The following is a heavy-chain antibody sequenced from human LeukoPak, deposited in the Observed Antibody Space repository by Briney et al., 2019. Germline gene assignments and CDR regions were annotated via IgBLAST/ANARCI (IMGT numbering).Heavy chain of an antibody. V-gene: IGHV4-34*01. Sequence: SETLSLTCAVYGGSFSGYYWSWIRQSPGKGLEWIGEINHSGSTNYNPSLKSRVTISVDTSKNQFSLKLSSVTAADTAVYYCARTRYFISRWGQGTLVTVSS. CDR3: ARTRYFISR. J-gene: IGHJ4*02. CDR2: INHSGST. D-gene: IGHD3-9*01. CDR1: GGSFSGYY.